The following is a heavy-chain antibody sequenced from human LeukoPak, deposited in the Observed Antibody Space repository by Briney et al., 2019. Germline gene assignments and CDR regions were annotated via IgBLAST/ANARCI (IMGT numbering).Heavy chain of an antibody. Sequence: ASVKVSCKASGGTFSSYGISWVRQAPGQGLEWMGGFIPIFGTANYAQKFQGRVTITADESTSTAYMELSSLRSEDTAVYYCARTGENPPAATLYGMDVWGQGTTVTVSS. D-gene: IGHD2-15*01. V-gene: IGHV1-69*13. J-gene: IGHJ6*02. CDR1: GGTFSSYG. CDR2: FIPIFGTA. CDR3: ARTGENPPAATLYGMDV.